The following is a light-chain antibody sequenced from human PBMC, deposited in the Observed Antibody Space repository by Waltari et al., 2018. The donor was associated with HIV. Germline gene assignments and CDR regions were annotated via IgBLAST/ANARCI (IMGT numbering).Light chain of an antibody. Sequence: IVLTKPPLTLSLSPQDRSTLPCRASQSVASGLAWYQQGPGQAPRLLIYGTSMTPTGIPARFSGSGSGTDFTLTISSRESEDFALYYCQQYNGWPPQVSFGGGTKVEL. J-gene: IGKJ4*01. CDR1: QSVASG. V-gene: IGKV3-15*01. CDR2: GTS. CDR3: QQYNGWPPQVS.